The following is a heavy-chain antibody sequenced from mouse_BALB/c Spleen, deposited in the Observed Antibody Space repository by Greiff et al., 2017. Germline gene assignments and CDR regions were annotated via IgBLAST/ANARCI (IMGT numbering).Heavy chain of an antibody. V-gene: IGHV1S81*02. CDR2: INPSNGGT. CDR1: GYTFTSYY. J-gene: IGHJ2*01. D-gene: IGHD1-1*01. CDR3: TRGDYYGSSYFDY. Sequence: QVQLQQPGAELVKPGASVKLSCKASGYTFTSYYMYWVKQRPGQGLEWIGGINPSNGGTNFNEKFKSKATLTVDKSSSTAYMQLSSLTSEDSAVYYCTRGDYYGSSYFDYWGQGTTLTVSS.